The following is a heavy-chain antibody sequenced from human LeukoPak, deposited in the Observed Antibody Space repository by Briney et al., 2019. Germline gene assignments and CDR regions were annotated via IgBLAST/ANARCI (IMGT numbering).Heavy chain of an antibody. CDR3: ATGGSIFGVDNDAFDI. Sequence: ASVKVSCKVSGYTLTELSMHWVRQAPGKGLEWMGGFDPEDGETIYAQKFQGRVTMTEDTSIDTAYMELSSLRSEDTAVYYCATGGSIFGVDNDAFDIWGQGTMVTVSS. V-gene: IGHV1-24*01. J-gene: IGHJ3*02. CDR2: FDPEDGET. CDR1: GYTLTELS. D-gene: IGHD3-3*01.